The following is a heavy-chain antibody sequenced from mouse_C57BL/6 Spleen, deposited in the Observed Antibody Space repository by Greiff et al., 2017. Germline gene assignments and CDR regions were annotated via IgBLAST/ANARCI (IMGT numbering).Heavy chain of an antibody. V-gene: IGHV1-69*01. CDR2: IDPSDSYT. CDR3: ASALSTVVAKRAWFAY. CDR1: GYTFTSYW. J-gene: IGHJ3*01. D-gene: IGHD1-1*01. Sequence: QVQLQQPGAELVMPGASVKLSCKASGYTFTSYWMHWVKQRPGQGLEWIGEIDPSDSYTNYNQKFKGKSTLTVDKSSSTAYMQLSSLASEDSAVXYCASALSTVVAKRAWFAYWGQGTLVTVSA.